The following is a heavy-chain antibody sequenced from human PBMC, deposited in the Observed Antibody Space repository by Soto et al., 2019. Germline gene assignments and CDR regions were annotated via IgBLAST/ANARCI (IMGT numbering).Heavy chain of an antibody. CDR1: GFTFSSYW. J-gene: IGHJ4*02. Sequence: EVQLVESGGGLVQPGGSLRLSCAASGFTFSSYWMGWVRQAPGKELEWVANIQQDGSERHYGGSVKGRFTISRDNAKNSLYLQMNSLRAEDTAVYYCVESGGAADYWGQGTLVSVSS. CDR2: IQQDGSER. V-gene: IGHV3-7*03. CDR3: VESGGAADY. D-gene: IGHD2-8*02.